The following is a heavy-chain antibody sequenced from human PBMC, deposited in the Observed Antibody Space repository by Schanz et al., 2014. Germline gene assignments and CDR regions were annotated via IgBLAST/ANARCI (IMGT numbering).Heavy chain of an antibody. V-gene: IGHV3-23*04. CDR1: GFTLSSYG. Sequence: VRLVESGGGVVQPGRSLRLSCAASGFTLSSYGMHWVRQAPGKGLEWVSAISGSGGSTYYADSVKGRFTISRDNSKNTLYLQMNRLRAEDTAVYYCAKVRYSSGWRGDYFDEWGQGTLXTVSS. J-gene: IGHJ4*02. CDR2: ISGSGGST. D-gene: IGHD6-25*01. CDR3: AKVRYSSGWRGDYFDE.